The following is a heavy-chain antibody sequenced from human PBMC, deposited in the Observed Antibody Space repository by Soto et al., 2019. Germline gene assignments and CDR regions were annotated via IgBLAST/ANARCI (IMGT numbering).Heavy chain of an antibody. Sequence: VASVKVSCKASGYTFTGYYMHWVRQAPGQGLEWMGWINPNSGGTNYAQKFQGRVTMTRDTSNSTAYMELSRLRSGDTAVYYCARGGFRNYYGGAVGYWGQGTLVTVSS. CDR3: ARGGFRNYYGGAVGY. J-gene: IGHJ4*02. CDR2: INPNSGGT. V-gene: IGHV1-2*02. CDR1: GYTFTGYY. D-gene: IGHD3-10*01.